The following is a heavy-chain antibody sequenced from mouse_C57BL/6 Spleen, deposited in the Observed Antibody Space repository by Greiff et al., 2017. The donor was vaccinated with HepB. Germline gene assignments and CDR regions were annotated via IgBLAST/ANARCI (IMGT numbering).Heavy chain of an antibody. J-gene: IGHJ1*03. CDR2: IDPSDSYT. D-gene: IGHD1-1*01. CDR1: GYTFTSYW. Sequence: QVQLQQSGAELVMPGASVKLSCKASGYTFTSYWMHWVKQRPGQGLEWIGEIDPSDSYTNYNQKFKGKSTLTVDKSSSTAYMQLSSLTSEDSAVYYFARARYYYGSSYWYFDVWGTGTTVTVSS. CDR3: ARARYYYGSSYWYFDV. V-gene: IGHV1-69*01.